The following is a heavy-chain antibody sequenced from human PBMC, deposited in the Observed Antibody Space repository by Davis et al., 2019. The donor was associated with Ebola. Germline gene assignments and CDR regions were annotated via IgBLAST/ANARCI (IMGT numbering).Heavy chain of an antibody. Sequence: ASVKVSCKASGYTFTGYYMHWVRQAPGQGLEWMGWINPNSGGTNYAQKFQGRVTMTRDTSISTAYMELSRLRSDDTAVYYCAREAYSGSYDALPYGMDVWGQGTTVTVSS. CDR2: INPNSGGT. V-gene: IGHV1-2*02. D-gene: IGHD1-26*01. CDR1: GYTFTGYY. J-gene: IGHJ6*02. CDR3: AREAYSGSYDALPYGMDV.